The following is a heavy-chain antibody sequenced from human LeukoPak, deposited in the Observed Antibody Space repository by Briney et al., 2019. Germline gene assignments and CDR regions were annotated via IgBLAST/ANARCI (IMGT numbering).Heavy chain of an antibody. CDR2: ISPNSGAT. CDR1: GYTFTGHF. Sequence: ASVKVSCKASGYTFTGHFMHWLRQTPGQGLEWVGWISPNSGATNYAVRFQGRISITSDTSSSTAYMELSRLRPADTAVYYCARGSQANWNDFGWFDPWGQGTLVTVSS. J-gene: IGHJ5*02. D-gene: IGHD1-1*01. V-gene: IGHV1-2*02. CDR3: ARGSQANWNDFGWFDP.